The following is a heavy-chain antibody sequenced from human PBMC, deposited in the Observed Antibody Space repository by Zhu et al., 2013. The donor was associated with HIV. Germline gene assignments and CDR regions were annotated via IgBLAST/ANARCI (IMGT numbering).Heavy chain of an antibody. D-gene: IGHD4-17*01. Sequence: QVQLQESGSGLVKPSQTLFLTCRVSGGSIISDGYSWNWIRYLPGKGLEWIGYMYHYGNTYYNPSFGSRVTMSVDRSNNQFFLMLTSVTVADTALYYCWQEKDYGGQDIWGQGTMVTVSS. CDR2: MYHYGNT. V-gene: IGHV4-30-2*01. CDR3: WQEKDYGGQDI. CDR1: GGSIISDGYS. J-gene: IGHJ3*02.